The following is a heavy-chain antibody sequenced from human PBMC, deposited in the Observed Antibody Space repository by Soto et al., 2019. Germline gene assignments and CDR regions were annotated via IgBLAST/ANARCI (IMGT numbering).Heavy chain of an antibody. CDR3: AKDIYGGNSDAFDI. CDR2: ISYDGSNK. Sequence: GGSLRLSCAASGFTFSSYGMHWVRQAPGKGLEWVAVISYDGSNKYYADSVKGRFTISRDNSKNTLYLQMNSLRAEDTAVYYCAKDIYGGNSDAFDIWRQGTMVTVSS. D-gene: IGHD4-17*01. CDR1: GFTFSSYG. J-gene: IGHJ3*02. V-gene: IGHV3-30*18.